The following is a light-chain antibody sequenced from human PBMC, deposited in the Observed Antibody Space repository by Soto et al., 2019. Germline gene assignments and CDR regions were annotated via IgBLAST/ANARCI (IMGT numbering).Light chain of an antibody. CDR1: QSVSNNY. V-gene: IGKV3-20*01. Sequence: IVFTQSPCTLSLSPGERTRLSCRASQSVSNNYLAWYQQKPGQAPRLLIYGASNRATGIPDRFSGSGSGTDFTLTISRLEPEDFAVYYCQQYGISGTFGQGTKVDIK. CDR3: QQYGISGT. J-gene: IGKJ1*01. CDR2: GAS.